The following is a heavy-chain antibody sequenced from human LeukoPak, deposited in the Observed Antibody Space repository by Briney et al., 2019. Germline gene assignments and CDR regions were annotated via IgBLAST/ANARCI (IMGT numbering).Heavy chain of an antibody. D-gene: IGHD3-16*01. CDR1: GYTFTSYD. CDR2: MNPNSGTT. J-gene: IGHJ6*02. CDR3: ARDILRRTYYDYVWGRTYYYYGMDV. Sequence: EASVRVSCKASGYTFTSYDFNWVRQAPGQGPEWIGWMNPNSGTTGYAQKFQGRVTMTRDTSISTAYMDLSSLRSEDTAVYYCARDILRRTYYDYVWGRTYYYYGMDVWGRGTTVTVSS. V-gene: IGHV1-8*01.